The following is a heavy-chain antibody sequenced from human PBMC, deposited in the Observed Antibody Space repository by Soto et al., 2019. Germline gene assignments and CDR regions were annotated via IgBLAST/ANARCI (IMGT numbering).Heavy chain of an antibody. CDR3: ARARRSCSVRSCFSDWFDP. J-gene: IGHJ5*02. Sequence: SETLSLTCTVFSGSVTSPDYSGSLIRKLPGKGLEGIGDSYASGSTYYHPALKSRVNISEDSSKNQFSLKLRSLTAADTAVYFCARARRSCSVRSCFSDWFDPWGQGTLVTVSS. CDR1: SGSVTSPDYS. CDR2: SYASGST. V-gene: IGHV4-31*03. D-gene: IGHD2-15*01.